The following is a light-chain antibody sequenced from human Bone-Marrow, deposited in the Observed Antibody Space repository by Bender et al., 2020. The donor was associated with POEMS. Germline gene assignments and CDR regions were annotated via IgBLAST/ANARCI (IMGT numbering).Light chain of an antibody. CDR2: NNS. J-gene: IGLJ3*02. CDR1: SSKFGSYP. V-gene: IGLV1-44*01. Sequence: QSVLTQPPSASGTPGQRVTISCSGSSSKFGSYPVNWYQQLPGAAPKLVIFNNSHRPSGVPDRFSGSNSGTSASLAISELLSDDEADFYCATWDDSLNGWVFGGGTKLTVL. CDR3: ATWDDSLNGWV.